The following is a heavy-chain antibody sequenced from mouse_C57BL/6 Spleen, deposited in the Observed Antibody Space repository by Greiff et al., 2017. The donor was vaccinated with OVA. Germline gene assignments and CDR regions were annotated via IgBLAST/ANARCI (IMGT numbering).Heavy chain of an antibody. CDR3: ALDSSGPYWYFDV. CDR1: GYAFSSSW. J-gene: IGHJ1*03. CDR2: IYPGDGDT. V-gene: IGHV1-82*01. Sequence: VQLQESGPELVKPGASVKISCKASGYAFSSSWMNWVKQRPGKGLEWIGRIYPGDGDTNYNGKFKGKATLTADKSSSTAYMQLSSLTSEDSAVYFCALDSSGPYWYFDVWGTGTTVTVSS. D-gene: IGHD3-2*02.